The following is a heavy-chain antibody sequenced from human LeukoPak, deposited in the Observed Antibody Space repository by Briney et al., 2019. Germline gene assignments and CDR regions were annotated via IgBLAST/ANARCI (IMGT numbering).Heavy chain of an antibody. CDR3: ARVLGGSYDFDY. D-gene: IGHD1-26*01. Sequence: SETLSLTCTVSGGSISSYYWSWIRQPPGKGLEWIGYIYYSGSTNYNPSLKSRVTISVDTSKNQFSLKLSSVTAADTAVYYCARVLGGSYDFDYWGRGTLVTVSS. J-gene: IGHJ4*02. CDR1: GGSISSYY. V-gene: IGHV4-59*08. CDR2: IYYSGST.